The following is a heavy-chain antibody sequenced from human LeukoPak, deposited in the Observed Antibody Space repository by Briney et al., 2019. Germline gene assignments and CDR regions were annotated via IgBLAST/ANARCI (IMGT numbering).Heavy chain of an antibody. D-gene: IGHD6-13*01. V-gene: IGHV3-30*02. J-gene: IGHJ4*02. CDR3: ARNLKQLADY. Sequence: GGSLRLSCAASGFTFSSYGMHWVRQAPGKGLEWVAFIRYDGSNKYYADSVKGRFTISRDNSKNTLYLQMNSLRAEDTAVYYCARNLKQLADYWGQGTLVTVSS. CDR2: IRYDGSNK. CDR1: GFTFSSYG.